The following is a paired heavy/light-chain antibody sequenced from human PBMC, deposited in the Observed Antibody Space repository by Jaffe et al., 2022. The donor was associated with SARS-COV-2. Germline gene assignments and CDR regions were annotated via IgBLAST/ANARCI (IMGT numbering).Heavy chain of an antibody. V-gene: IGHV5-51*01. CDR1: GYNFNTNW. CDR2: MKPDDSDI. D-gene: IGHD3-10*01. J-gene: IGHJ3*02. CDR3: VRGVSGYFDI. Sequence: EVQLVQSGAEVKKPGESLKISCRGSGYNFNTNWIGWVRQKPGEGLEWMAIMKPDDSDIRYSPSSQGQVTISADKSISTAYLQWSSLKAPDTAMYYCVRGVSGYFDIWGQGTMVTVST.
Light chain of an antibody. Sequence: QSALTQPASVSGSPGQSITVSCTGTSSDVGTYNYVSWYKQCPGKAPKLMIYGVGNRPSGVSNRFSGSKSGNTASLTISGLQAEDEGDYYCNSYTRSGTYVFGTGTKVTVL. CDR2: GVG. J-gene: IGLJ1*01. CDR3: NSYTRSGTYV. V-gene: IGLV2-14*01. CDR1: SSDVGTYNY.